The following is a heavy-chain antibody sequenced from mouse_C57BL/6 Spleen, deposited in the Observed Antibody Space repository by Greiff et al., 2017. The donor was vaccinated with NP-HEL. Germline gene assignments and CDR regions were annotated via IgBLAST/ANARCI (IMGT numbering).Heavy chain of an antibody. V-gene: IGHV5-6*02. J-gene: IGHJ2*01. D-gene: IGHD1-1*01. Sequence: EVKLVESGGDLVKPGGSLKLSCAASGFTFSSYGMSWVRQTPDKRLEWVATISSGGSYTYYPDSVKGRFTISRGNAKNPLYLQMSSLKSEDTAMYYCARHGATVVRGYFDYWGQGTTLTVSS. CDR3: ARHGATVVRGYFDY. CDR1: GFTFSSYG. CDR2: ISSGGSYT.